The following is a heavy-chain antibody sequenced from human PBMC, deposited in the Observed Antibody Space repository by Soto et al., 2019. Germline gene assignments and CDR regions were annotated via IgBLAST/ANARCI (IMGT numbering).Heavy chain of an antibody. CDR2: INHSGST. D-gene: IGHD3-10*01. J-gene: IGHJ6*04. Sequence: QVLLQQWGAGLLKPSETLSLTCAVYGGSFSDYYWSWIRQPPGKGLEWIGEINHSGSTTYNPSHKSRVTISLDTSKNQFALKLSSVTAADTAVYYCARSGPVSYYGSGRLDVWGKGTTVTVSS. CDR3: ARSGPVSYYGSGRLDV. V-gene: IGHV4-34*01. CDR1: GGSFSDYY.